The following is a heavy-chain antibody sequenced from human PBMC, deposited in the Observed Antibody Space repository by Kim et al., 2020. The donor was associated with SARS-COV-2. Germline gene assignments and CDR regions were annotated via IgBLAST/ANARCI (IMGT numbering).Heavy chain of an antibody. Sequence: SETLSLTCTVSGGSISSSSYYWGWIRQPPGKGLEWIGSIYYSGSTYYNPSLKSRVTISVDTSKNQFSLKLSSVTAAHTAVYYWARLIRIAAASTSYYYG. CDR1: GGSISSSSYY. J-gene: IGHJ6*01. D-gene: IGHD6-13*01. V-gene: IGHV4-39*01. CDR3: ARLIRIAAASTSYYYG. CDR2: IYYSGST.